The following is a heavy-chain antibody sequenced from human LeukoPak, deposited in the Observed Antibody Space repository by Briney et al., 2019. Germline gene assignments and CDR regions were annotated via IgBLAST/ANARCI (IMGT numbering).Heavy chain of an antibody. D-gene: IGHD1-26*01. V-gene: IGHV3-30*18. CDR2: ISYDESNK. CDR3: AKKGLVATTRPFDY. Sequence: GGSLRLSCAASGFTFSDYGMHWVRQAPGKGLEWVADISYDESNKNYADPVKGRFTISRDNSKNTLYLQMNSLRAEDTAVYYCAKKGLVATTRPFDYWGQGTLVTVSS. J-gene: IGHJ4*02. CDR1: GFTFSDYG.